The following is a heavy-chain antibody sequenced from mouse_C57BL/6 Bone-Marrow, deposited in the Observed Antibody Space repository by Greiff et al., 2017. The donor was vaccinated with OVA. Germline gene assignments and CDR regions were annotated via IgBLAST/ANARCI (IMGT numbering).Heavy chain of an antibody. CDR3: ARVGGLRPLFDY. V-gene: IGHV14-3*01. J-gene: IGHJ2*01. D-gene: IGHD2-4*01. CDR2: IDPANGNT. CDR1: GFNIKKTY. Sequence: EVQLQQSVAELVRPGASVKLSCTASGFNIKKTYMHWVKQRPEQGLEWIGRIDPANGNTKYAPKFQGKATITADTSSNTAYLQLSSLTSEDTAIYYCARVGGLRPLFDYWGQGTTLTVSS.